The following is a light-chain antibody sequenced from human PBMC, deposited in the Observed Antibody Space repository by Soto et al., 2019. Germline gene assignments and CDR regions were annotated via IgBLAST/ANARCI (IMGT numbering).Light chain of an antibody. J-gene: IGKJ4*01. Sequence: EIVLTQSPATLSVSPGDRAPLSCRASQSVRRDLAWLQQKPGQAPRLLIYDASTRATGIPARFSGSVSGTEFTLNISSLKSEDFAIYYCKQYKNWPLTFGGGTKVEIK. CDR3: KQYKNWPLT. V-gene: IGKV3-15*01. CDR1: QSVRRD. CDR2: DAS.